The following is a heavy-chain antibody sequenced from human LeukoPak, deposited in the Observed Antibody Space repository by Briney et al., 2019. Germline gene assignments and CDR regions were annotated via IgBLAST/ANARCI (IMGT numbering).Heavy chain of an antibody. Sequence: GGSLRLSCAASGFTLSAYAMSWVRQAPGKGLEWVSAISGNGFSAYYADSVKGRFIISRDNSNNTLYLQMSSLRAEDTAVYYCAKDSQSDPWGQGTLVTVSS. CDR2: ISGNGFSA. D-gene: IGHD4-11*01. CDR3: AKDSQSDP. J-gene: IGHJ5*02. CDR1: GFTLSAYA. V-gene: IGHV3-23*01.